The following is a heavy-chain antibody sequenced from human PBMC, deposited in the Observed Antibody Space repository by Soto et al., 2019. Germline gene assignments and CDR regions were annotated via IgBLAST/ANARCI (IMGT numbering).Heavy chain of an antibody. CDR1: GFIFDTYA. D-gene: IGHD3-9*01. CDR2: ISFVGGTT. V-gene: IGHV3-23*01. J-gene: IGHJ4*02. CDR3: AKSFGDILTGYDY. Sequence: EVQLLESGGGLVQPGESLRLSCAAFGFIFDTYAMTWVRQAPGKGLEWVSSISFVGGTTNYADSVKGRFTISRDNSKNTLYLQMNSLRAEDTAVYYCAKSFGDILTGYDYWGQGTLVTVSS.